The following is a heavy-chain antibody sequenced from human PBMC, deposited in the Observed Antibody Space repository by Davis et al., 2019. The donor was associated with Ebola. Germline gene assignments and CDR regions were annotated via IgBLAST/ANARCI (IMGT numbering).Heavy chain of an antibody. Sequence: PSETLSLTCTVSGGSISRYYWSWIRQPPGKGLEWIGEINHSGSTNYNPSLKSRVTISVDTSKNQFSLKLSSVTAADTAVYYCARGAFVTDSSSQLPFDYWGQGTLVTVSS. D-gene: IGHD6-6*01. CDR2: INHSGST. CDR1: GGSISRYY. V-gene: IGHV4-34*01. J-gene: IGHJ4*02. CDR3: ARGAFVTDSSSQLPFDY.